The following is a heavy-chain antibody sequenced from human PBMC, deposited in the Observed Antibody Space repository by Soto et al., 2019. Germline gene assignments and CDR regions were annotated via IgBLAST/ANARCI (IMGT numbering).Heavy chain of an antibody. CDR2: IYYSGST. J-gene: IGHJ6*03. CDR3: ARDTEGEGFFGAASEGGYYYYYMDV. Sequence: SETLSLTCTVSGGSISSGGYYWSWIRQHPGKGLEWIGYIYYSGSTYYNPSLKSRVTISVDTSKNQFSLKLSSVTAADTAVYYCARDTEGEGFFGAASEGGYYYYYMDVWGKGTTVTVSS. D-gene: IGHD3-3*01. CDR1: GGSISSGGYY. V-gene: IGHV4-31*03.